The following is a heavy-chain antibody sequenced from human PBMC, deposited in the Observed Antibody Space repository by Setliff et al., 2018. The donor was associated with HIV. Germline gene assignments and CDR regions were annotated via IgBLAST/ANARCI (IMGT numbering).Heavy chain of an antibody. J-gene: IGHJ4*01. CDR3: ASSRPPDDSSGYLDH. D-gene: IGHD3-22*01. V-gene: IGHV3-7*03. Sequence: PGGSLRLSCEASGFTFSSYWMSWVRQAPGKGLEWVANINQDGSDKFYVDSVKGRFAISRDNAKNSLNLEMNSLRAEDTAIYYCASSRPPDDSSGYLDHWGQGTLVTVS. CDR1: GFTFSSYW. CDR2: INQDGSDK.